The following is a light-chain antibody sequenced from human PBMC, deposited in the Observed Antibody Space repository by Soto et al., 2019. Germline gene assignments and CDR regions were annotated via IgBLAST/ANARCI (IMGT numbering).Light chain of an antibody. Sequence: EIVITQSPSTLSVSPGERTTLSCRASQSVSRILAWYQQKPGQAPRLLIYGASTRATGIPVRFSGSGSGTEFTLTISSLQSEDFAVYYCQRYDKWPPTFGQGTKVDIK. V-gene: IGKV3-15*01. CDR2: GAS. J-gene: IGKJ1*01. CDR3: QRYDKWPPT. CDR1: QSVSRI.